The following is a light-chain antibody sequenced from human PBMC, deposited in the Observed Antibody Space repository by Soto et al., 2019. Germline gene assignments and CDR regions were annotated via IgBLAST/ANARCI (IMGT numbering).Light chain of an antibody. CDR3: AAWDDSLNDYV. CDR2: GVS. Sequence: QSVLTQPASVSGSPGQSITISCTGTASDIGNYNYVSWYQVHPGKAPKLLIYGVSNRPSGVSNRFSGSKSGNAASLTISGLQAEDEADYYCAAWDDSLNDYVFGTGTKLTVL. CDR1: ASDIGNYNY. V-gene: IGLV2-14*01. J-gene: IGLJ1*01.